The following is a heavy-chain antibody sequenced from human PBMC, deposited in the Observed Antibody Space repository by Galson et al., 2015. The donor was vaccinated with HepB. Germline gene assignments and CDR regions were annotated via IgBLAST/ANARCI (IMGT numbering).Heavy chain of an antibody. D-gene: IGHD6-13*01. J-gene: IGHJ4*02. V-gene: IGHV1-18*04. CDR1: GYTFTSYG. Sequence: SVKVSCKASGYTFTSYGISWVRQAPGQGLEWMGWISAYNGNTNHAQKLRGRVTMTTDTSTSTAYMELRSLRSDDTAVYYCARVSPRIAAAGTDYWGQGTLVTVSS. CDR3: ARVSPRIAAAGTDY. CDR2: ISAYNGNT.